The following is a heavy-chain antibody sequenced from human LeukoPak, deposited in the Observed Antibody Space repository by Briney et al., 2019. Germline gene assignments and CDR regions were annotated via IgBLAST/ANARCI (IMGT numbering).Heavy chain of an antibody. D-gene: IGHD6-13*01. CDR1: GYIFTGYY. V-gene: IGHV1-2*02. CDR3: ARDVGITVADSFDP. J-gene: IGHJ5*02. CDR2: INPNSGGT. Sequence: ASVKVSCKASGYIFTGYYMHWVRQAPGQGLEWMGWINPNSGGTNYAQKFQGRVTMTTDTSTSTVYMEVRGLRSDDTAMYYCARDVGITVADSFDPWGQGTLVTVSS.